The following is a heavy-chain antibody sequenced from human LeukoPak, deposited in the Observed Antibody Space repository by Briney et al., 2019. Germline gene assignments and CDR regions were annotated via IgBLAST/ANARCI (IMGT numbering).Heavy chain of an antibody. CDR1: GGSISSYY. CDR3: ARQNIAVAASYYFDY. D-gene: IGHD6-19*01. V-gene: IGHV4-59*08. J-gene: IGHJ4*02. CDR2: IFYSGST. Sequence: SETLSLTCTVSGGSISSYYWSWIRQPPGQGLEWIGYIFYSGSTYYNPSLRTRVTISVDTSKNQFSLKLSSVTAADTAVYYCARQNIAVAASYYFDYWGQGTLVTVSS.